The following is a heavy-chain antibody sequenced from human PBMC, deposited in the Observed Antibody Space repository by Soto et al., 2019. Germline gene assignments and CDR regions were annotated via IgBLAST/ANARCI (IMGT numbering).Heavy chain of an antibody. Sequence: GGSLRLSCAASGFTFSSYEMNWVRQAAGKGLEWVSYISSSGSTIYYADSVKGRFTISRDNAKNSLYLQMNSLRAEDTAVYYCARDGTIQLDYWGQGTLVTSPQ. CDR2: ISSSGSTI. J-gene: IGHJ4*02. D-gene: IGHD3-3*01. CDR1: GFTFSSYE. V-gene: IGHV3-48*03. CDR3: ARDGTIQLDY.